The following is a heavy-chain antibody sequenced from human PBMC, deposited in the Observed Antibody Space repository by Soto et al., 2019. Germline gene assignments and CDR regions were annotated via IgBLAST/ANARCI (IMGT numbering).Heavy chain of an antibody. CDR1: GGSISSGDYS. D-gene: IGHD3-22*01. CDR2: IYYSGST. Sequence: SETLSLTCAVSGGSISSGDYSWSWIRQPPGKGLEWIGYIYYSGSTYYNPSLKSRVTISVDTSKNQFSLKLSSVTAADTAVYYCARGSYYYDSSGYYHSWGQGTLVTVSS. J-gene: IGHJ4*02. V-gene: IGHV4-30-4*08. CDR3: ARGSYYYDSSGYYHS.